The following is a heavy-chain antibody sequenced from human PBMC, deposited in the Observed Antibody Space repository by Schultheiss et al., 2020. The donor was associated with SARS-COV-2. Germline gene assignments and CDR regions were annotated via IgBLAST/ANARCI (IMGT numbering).Heavy chain of an antibody. CDR2: ISGDGGAT. Sequence: GESLKISCAASGFTFSSYAMSWVRQAPGKGLESVSAISGDGGATYYTDSVRDRFTISRDNSKNTLYLQMNSLRAEDTAVYYCAREVPAATYYGMDVWGQGTTVTVSS. CDR1: GFTFSSYA. V-gene: IGHV3-23*01. D-gene: IGHD2-2*01. J-gene: IGHJ6*02. CDR3: AREVPAATYYGMDV.